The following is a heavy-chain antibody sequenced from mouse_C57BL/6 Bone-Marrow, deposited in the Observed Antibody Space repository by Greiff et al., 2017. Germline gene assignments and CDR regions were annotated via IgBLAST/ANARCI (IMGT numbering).Heavy chain of an antibody. CDR2: GRNKANDYTT. Sequence: EVKLMESGGGLVQSGRSLRLSCATSGFTFSDFYMEWVRQAPGKGLEWIAAGRNKANDYTTEYSASVKGRFIVSRDTSQSILYLQMNALRAEDTAIYYCARDAGSEAMDYWGQGTSVTVSS. CDR1: GFTFSDFY. V-gene: IGHV7-1*01. CDR3: ARDAGSEAMDY. J-gene: IGHJ4*01.